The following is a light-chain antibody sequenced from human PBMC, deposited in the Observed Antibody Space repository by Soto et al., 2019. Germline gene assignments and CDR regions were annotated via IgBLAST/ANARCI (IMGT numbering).Light chain of an antibody. J-gene: IGLJ2*01. Sequence: QAVVTQEPSLTGSPGGTVTLTCGSSAGPVTSGHFPFWFQQKPGQAPRTLIYDTSNKHSWTPGRFSGSLLGGKAALTLSGAQPEDEADYYCLLSYSGAHVIFGGGTKLTVL. CDR2: DTS. CDR1: AGPVTSGHF. V-gene: IGLV7-46*01. CDR3: LLSYSGAHVI.